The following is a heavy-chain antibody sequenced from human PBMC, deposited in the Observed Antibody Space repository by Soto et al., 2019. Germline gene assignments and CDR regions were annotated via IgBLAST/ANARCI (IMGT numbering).Heavy chain of an antibody. CDR3: ARVNSITIFGVVINNWFDP. V-gene: IGHV4-59*01. D-gene: IGHD3-3*01. CDR2: IYYSGST. CDR1: GGSISSYY. J-gene: IGHJ5*02. Sequence: SETLSLTCTVSGGSISSYYWSWIRQPPGKGLEWIGYIYYSGSTNYNPSLKSRVTISVDTSKNQFSLKLSSVTAADTAVYYCARVNSITIFGVVINNWFDPWGQGTLVTVSS.